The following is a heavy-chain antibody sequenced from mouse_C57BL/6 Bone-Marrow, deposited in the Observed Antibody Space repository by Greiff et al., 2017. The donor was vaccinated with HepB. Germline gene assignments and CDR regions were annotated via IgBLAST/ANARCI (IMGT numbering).Heavy chain of an antibody. CDR3: ARRGGFDY. CDR2: IDPSDSYT. V-gene: IGHV1-59*01. Sequence: QVQLQQPGAELVRPGSSVKLSCKASGYTFTSYWMHWVKQRPGQGLEWIGVIDPSDSYTNYNQKFKGKAKLTVDTSSSTAYMQLSSLTSEDSAVYYCARRGGFDYWGQGTTLTVSS. CDR1: GYTFTSYW. J-gene: IGHJ2*01.